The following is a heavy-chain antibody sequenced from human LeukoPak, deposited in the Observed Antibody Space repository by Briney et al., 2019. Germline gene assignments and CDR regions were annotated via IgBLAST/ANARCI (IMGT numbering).Heavy chain of an antibody. V-gene: IGHV3-23*01. CDR2: ISGSGGRT. CDR1: GFTFSSYA. J-gene: IGHJ4*02. D-gene: IGHD5-12*01. CDR3: AKTGDIAAAIALLDY. Sequence: PGGSLRLSCAASGFTFSSYAMTWVRQAPGKGLEWVSGISGSGGRTYYADSVKGRFTISRDNSKSTLYLQMNSLRAEDAALYYCAKTGDIAAAIALLDYWGQGTLVTVSS.